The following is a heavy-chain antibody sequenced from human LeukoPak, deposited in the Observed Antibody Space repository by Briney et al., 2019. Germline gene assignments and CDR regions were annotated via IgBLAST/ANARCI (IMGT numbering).Heavy chain of an antibody. Sequence: PGGSLRLTCAASGFTFSRLAMTWVRQAPGKGLEWVSTISASGPYYADAVRVRFTISRDNSRNTLSLQMDSLRAEDTAVYYCAKDHESDGYPCLDHWGLGTLVTVSS. CDR2: ISASGP. V-gene: IGHV3-23*01. D-gene: IGHD3-22*01. J-gene: IGHJ4*02. CDR3: AKDHESDGYPCLDH. CDR1: GFTFSRLA.